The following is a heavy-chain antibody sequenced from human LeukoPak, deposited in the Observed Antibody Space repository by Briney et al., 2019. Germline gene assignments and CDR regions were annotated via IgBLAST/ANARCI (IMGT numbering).Heavy chain of an antibody. CDR2: INSDGSST. CDR1: GFTFSSYW. V-gene: IGHV3-74*01. CDR3: AKDGRVTMIVVPPDY. D-gene: IGHD3-22*01. Sequence: GGSLRLSCAASGFTFSSYWMHWVRQAPGKGLVWVSRINSDGSSTSYADSVKGRFTISRDNAKNTLYLQMNSLRAEDTAVYYCAKDGRVTMIVVPPDYWGQGTLVTVSS. J-gene: IGHJ4*02.